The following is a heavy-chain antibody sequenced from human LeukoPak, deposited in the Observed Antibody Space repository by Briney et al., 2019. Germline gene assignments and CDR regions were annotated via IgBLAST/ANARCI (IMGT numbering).Heavy chain of an antibody. CDR2: IYYSGST. Sequence: SETLSLTCTVSGGSISSYYWSWIRQPPGKGLEWIGYIYYSGSTNYNPSLKSRVTISVDTSKNQFSLKLSSVTAADTAVYYCARDHYYYDSSGYGTTVWYFDLWGRGTLVTVSS. CDR3: ARDHYYYDSSGYGTTVWYFDL. D-gene: IGHD3-22*01. J-gene: IGHJ2*01. CDR1: GGSISSYY. V-gene: IGHV4-59*01.